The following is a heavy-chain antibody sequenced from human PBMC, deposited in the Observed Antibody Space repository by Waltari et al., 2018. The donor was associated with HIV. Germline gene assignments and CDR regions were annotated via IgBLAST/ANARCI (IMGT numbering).Heavy chain of an antibody. V-gene: IGHV1-2*06. CDR2: INPNSGGT. Sequence: QVQLVQSGAEVKKPGASVKVSCQASGYTFTGYSMHWVRQAPGKGLEWMGRINPNSGGTNYAQKFQGRVTMTRDTSISTAYMELSRLRSDDTAVYYCARVYGDYASDYWGQGTLVNVSS. D-gene: IGHD4-17*01. J-gene: IGHJ4*02. CDR3: ARVYGDYASDY. CDR1: GYTFTGYS.